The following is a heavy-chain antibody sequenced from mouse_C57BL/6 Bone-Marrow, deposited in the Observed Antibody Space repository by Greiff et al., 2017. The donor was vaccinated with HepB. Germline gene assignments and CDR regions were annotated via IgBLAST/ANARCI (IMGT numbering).Heavy chain of an antibody. CDR3: ASADGYPHYYAMDY. CDR2: INPSSGYT. J-gene: IGHJ4*01. D-gene: IGHD2-3*01. CDR1: GYTFTSYT. V-gene: IGHV1-4*01. Sequence: VQLQQSGAELARPGASVKMSCKASGYTFTSYTMHWVKQRPGQGLEWIGYINPSSGYTKYNQKFKDKATLTADKSSSTAYMQLSSLTSEDSAVYYCASADGYPHYYAMDYWGQGTSVTVSS.